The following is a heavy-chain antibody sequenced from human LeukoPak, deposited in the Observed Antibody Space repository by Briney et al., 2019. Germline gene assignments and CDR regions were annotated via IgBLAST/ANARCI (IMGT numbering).Heavy chain of an antibody. CDR2: ISSSGGTI. V-gene: IGHV3-48*03. CDR3: ARGMNWNDLDY. J-gene: IGHJ4*02. Sequence: PGGSLRLSCAASGFIFSSYEMNWVRQAPGKGLEWVSYISSSGGTIYYAQSVKGRFTISRDNHKNSLYLQMNSLRAEDTAVYYCARGMNWNDLDYWGQGTLVTVSS. CDR1: GFIFSSYE. D-gene: IGHD1-1*01.